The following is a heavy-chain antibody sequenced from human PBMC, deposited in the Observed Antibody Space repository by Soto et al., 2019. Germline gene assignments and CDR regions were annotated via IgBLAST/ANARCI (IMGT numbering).Heavy chain of an antibody. CDR3: PRDKVYYGDYQTYYYYGMDV. CDR1: GFTFSSYS. CDR2: ISSSSSTI. Sequence: EVQLVESGGGLVQPGGSLRLSCAASGFTFSSYSMNWVRQAPGKGLEWVSYISSSSSTIYYADSVKGRFTISRDNAKNSLYLQMYSLRDEDTAVYYCPRDKVYYGDYQTYYYYGMDVWGQGTTVTVSS. D-gene: IGHD4-17*01. J-gene: IGHJ6*02. V-gene: IGHV3-48*02.